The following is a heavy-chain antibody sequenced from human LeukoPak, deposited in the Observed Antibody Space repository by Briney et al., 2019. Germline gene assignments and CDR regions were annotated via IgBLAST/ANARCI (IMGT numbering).Heavy chain of an antibody. CDR3: ASSGYDSSGYYPPLVDY. D-gene: IGHD3-22*01. CDR2: ISSSSSYI. CDR1: GFTFSSYS. J-gene: IGHJ4*02. V-gene: IGHV3-21*01. Sequence: SGGSLRLSCAASGFTFSSYSMNWVRQAPGKGLEWVSSISSSSSYIYYADSVKGRFTISRDNAKNSLYLQMNSLRAEDTAVYYCASSGYDSSGYYPPLVDYWGQGTLVTVSS.